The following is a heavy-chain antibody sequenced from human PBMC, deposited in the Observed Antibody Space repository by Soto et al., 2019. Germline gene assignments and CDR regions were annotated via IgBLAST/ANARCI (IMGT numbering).Heavy chain of an antibody. CDR2: IYLGDSNT. V-gene: IGHV5-51*01. CDR1: GNSFTSYW. Sequence: GESLKSSCTGSGNSFTSYWIGWVRQMPGKGLAWMGIIYLGDSNTRYSPTFQGQVPISAERSISTAYLQWSSLKASDTAMYYCARQEYCSSTSCYKVDSWGPGTLVTISS. D-gene: IGHD2-2*02. CDR3: ARQEYCSSTSCYKVDS. J-gene: IGHJ4*02.